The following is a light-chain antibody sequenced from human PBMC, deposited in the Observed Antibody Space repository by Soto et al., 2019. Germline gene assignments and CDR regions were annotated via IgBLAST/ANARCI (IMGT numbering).Light chain of an antibody. CDR2: EVN. CDR1: SSDVGGYNY. V-gene: IGLV2-14*01. J-gene: IGLJ2*01. CDR3: SSYTGSSTVV. Sequence: QSALTQPASVSGSPGQSITISCTGTSSDVGGYNYVSWYQQHPGKVPKLMIYEVNNRPSGVSNRFSGSKSGNTASLIISGLQADDEADYYCSSYTGSSTVVFGGGTKLTVL.